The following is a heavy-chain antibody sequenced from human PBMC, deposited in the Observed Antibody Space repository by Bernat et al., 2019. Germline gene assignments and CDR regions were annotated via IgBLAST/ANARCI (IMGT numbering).Heavy chain of an antibody. CDR2: ISHDGTKK. D-gene: IGHD6-13*01. V-gene: IGHV3-30*10. CDR1: GFTFSSYA. J-gene: IGHJ4*02. CDR3: ARDPRRGFTSNWLPLFFDY. Sequence: QVQVVESGGGVVQPGRSLRLSCAASGFTFSSYAMLWVRQAPGKGLEWVGVISHDGTKKYYTDSVKGRFTHSRDNSNNTVYLQMNTLRAVDTAVYYCARDPRRGFTSNWLPLFFDYRGQGALVTVSS.